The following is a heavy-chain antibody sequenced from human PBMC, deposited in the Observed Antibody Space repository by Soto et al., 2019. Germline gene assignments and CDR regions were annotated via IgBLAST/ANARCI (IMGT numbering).Heavy chain of an antibody. D-gene: IGHD3-3*01. V-gene: IGHV3-23*01. CDR2: ISGSGGST. Sequence: GGSLRLSCAASGFTFSSYAMSWVRPAPGKGLEWVSAISGSGGSTYYADSVKGRFTISRDNSKNTLYLQMNSLRAEDTAVYYCAKDPSYYDFWSGYRYFDYWGQGTLVTVSS. J-gene: IGHJ4*02. CDR3: AKDPSYYDFWSGYRYFDY. CDR1: GFTFSSYA.